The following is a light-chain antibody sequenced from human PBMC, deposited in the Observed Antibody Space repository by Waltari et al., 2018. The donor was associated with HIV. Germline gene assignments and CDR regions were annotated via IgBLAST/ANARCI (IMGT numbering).Light chain of an antibody. CDR1: SSDIAYFDY. V-gene: IGLV2-11*01. CDR3: CSYAGAYTYV. J-gene: IGLJ1*01. CDR2: EVS. Sequence: QSALTQPRSVSGSPGQSVTISCTGTSSDIAYFDYVSWYQQYPGKAPTFIMYEVSQRPSGVPDRFTACKSGITASLTISGLQDEDEADYYCCSYAGAYTYVFGTGTKVTVL.